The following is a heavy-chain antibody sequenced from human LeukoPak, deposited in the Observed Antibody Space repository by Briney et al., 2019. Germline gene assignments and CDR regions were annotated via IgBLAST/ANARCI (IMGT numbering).Heavy chain of an antibody. Sequence: PGGSLRLSCVASGFTFTSYAMSWVRQAPGKGLEWVSYISSSGSTIYYADSVKGRFTISRDNAKSSLYLQMNSLRAEDTAVYYCARDYAVAFDIWGQGTMVTVSS. CDR2: ISSSGSTI. J-gene: IGHJ3*02. V-gene: IGHV3-48*04. D-gene: IGHD4-17*01. CDR1: GFTFTSYA. CDR3: ARDYAVAFDI.